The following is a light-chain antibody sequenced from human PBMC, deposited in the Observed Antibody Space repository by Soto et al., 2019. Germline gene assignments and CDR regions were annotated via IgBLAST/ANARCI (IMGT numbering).Light chain of an antibody. Sequence: DIQITQSPSTLSASVGDRVTITCRDSQRISTWLAWYSQKPGKAPKLLIYKASTLKSGVPSRFSGSGSGTEFTLTISSLQPDDFETDYCQQYNSYSLTFGQGTKVDIK. CDR3: QQYNSYSLT. CDR2: KAS. CDR1: QRISTW. J-gene: IGKJ1*01. V-gene: IGKV1-5*03.